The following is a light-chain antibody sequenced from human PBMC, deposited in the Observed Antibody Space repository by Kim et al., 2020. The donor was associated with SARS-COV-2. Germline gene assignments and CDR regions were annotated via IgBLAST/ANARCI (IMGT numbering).Light chain of an antibody. CDR2: MAS. CDR1: QSVNTW. Sequence: ASVVDRVAITCRASQSVNTWLAWYKQKPGKAPKLLIYMASSLESGVRSRFSGSACGTEFTLTISSLEPYDFATYYCLQYNDYPLTFGGGTKVDIK. J-gene: IGKJ4*02. V-gene: IGKV1-5*03. CDR3: LQYNDYPLT.